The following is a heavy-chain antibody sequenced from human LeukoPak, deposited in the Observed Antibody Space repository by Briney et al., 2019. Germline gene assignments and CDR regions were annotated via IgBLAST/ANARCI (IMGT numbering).Heavy chain of an antibody. D-gene: IGHD4-17*01. CDR2: ISRSSDYI. V-gene: IGHV3-21*01. CDR1: GFPFNAYW. CDR3: TRKYGDPTRDVFDV. Sequence: GGSLRLSCAASGFPFNAYWMTWVRQAPGKGLEWVSSISRSSDYIYYADSVKGRFIISRDNAKNSLFLQMNSLRAEDTAVYYCTRKYGDPTRDVFDVWGQGTMVTVSS. J-gene: IGHJ3*01.